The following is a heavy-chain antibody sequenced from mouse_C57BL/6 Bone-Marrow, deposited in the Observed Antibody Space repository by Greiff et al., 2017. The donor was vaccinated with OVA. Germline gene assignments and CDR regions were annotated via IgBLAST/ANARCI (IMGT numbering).Heavy chain of an antibody. V-gene: IGHV1-74*01. CDR1: GYTFTSYW. CDR3: AIGAYDGYHEDY. Sequence: QVQLQQPGAELVKPGASVKVSCKASGYTFTSYWMHWVKQRPGQGLEWIGRIHPSDSDTNYNQKFKGKATLTVYTSSRPAYMQLSILTSEDSACYYCAIGAYDGYHEDYWGQGTTLTVSS. J-gene: IGHJ2*01. CDR2: IHPSDSDT. D-gene: IGHD2-3*01.